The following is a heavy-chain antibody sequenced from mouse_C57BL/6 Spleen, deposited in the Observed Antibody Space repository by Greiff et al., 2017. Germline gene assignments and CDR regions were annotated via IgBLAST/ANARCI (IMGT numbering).Heavy chain of an antibody. CDR3: ASLYDYDMYFEV. D-gene: IGHD2-4*01. Sequence: QVQLQQPGAELVMPGASVKLSCKASGYTFTSYWMHWVKQRPGQGLEWIGEIDPSDSYTNYNQKFKGKSTLTVDKSSSTAYMQLSSLTSEDSAVYYCASLYDYDMYFEVWGTGTTVTVSS. CDR2: IDPSDSYT. J-gene: IGHJ1*03. CDR1: GYTFTSYW. V-gene: IGHV1-69*01.